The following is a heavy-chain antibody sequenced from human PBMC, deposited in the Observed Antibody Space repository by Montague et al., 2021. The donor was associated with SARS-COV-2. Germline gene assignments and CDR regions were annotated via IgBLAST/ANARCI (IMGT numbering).Heavy chain of an antibody. CDR2: ISGGGGTT. CDR1: GFTFSYYA. J-gene: IGHJ4*02. CDR3: AKAHYYGSSGYYF. V-gene: IGHV3-23*01. D-gene: IGHD3-22*01. Sequence: SLRLSCAASGFTFSYYAMSWVRQAPGKGLEWVSTISGGGGTTYYADSVKGRFTISRDNSKNTLYLRMNSLRAEDTAVYYCAKAHYYGSSGYYFWGQGTLVTVSS.